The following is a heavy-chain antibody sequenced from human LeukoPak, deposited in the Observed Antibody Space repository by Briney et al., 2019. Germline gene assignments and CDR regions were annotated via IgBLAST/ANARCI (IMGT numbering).Heavy chain of an antibody. CDR2: IWYDGSNK. D-gene: IGHD3-22*01. Sequence: GGSLRLSCAASGFTFSSYGMHWVRQAPGKGLEWVAVIWYDGSNKYYADSVKGRFTISRDNSKNTLYLQMNSLRAEDTAVYYCARDVGRYYDSSGLGYWGQGTLVIVSS. J-gene: IGHJ4*02. CDR3: ARDVGRYYDSSGLGY. CDR1: GFTFSSYG. V-gene: IGHV3-33*01.